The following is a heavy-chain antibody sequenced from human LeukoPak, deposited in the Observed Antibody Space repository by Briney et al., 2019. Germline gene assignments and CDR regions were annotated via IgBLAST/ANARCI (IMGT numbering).Heavy chain of an antibody. D-gene: IGHD1-26*01. CDR1: GFTFSHYW. Sequence: GGSLRLSCVGSGFTFSHYWMSWVRQAPGKGLEWVANIRQDGNEEHYVDSVKGRFTISRDNAQNSVYLQMNNLGAEDNAIYYCARDRPVVGATGRFDNWGQGTLVTVSS. V-gene: IGHV3-7*01. CDR2: IRQDGNEE. CDR3: ARDRPVVGATGRFDN. J-gene: IGHJ4*02.